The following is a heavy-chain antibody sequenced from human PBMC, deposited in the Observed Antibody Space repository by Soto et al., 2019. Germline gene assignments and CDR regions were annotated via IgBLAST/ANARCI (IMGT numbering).Heavy chain of an antibody. CDR2: ISFDGSDL. J-gene: IGHJ6*02. V-gene: IGHV3-30-3*01. CDR1: GFVFLNYA. CDR3: ARVGNYGDSPYYNYGSDV. D-gene: IGHD4-17*01. Sequence: QVQLVESGGGVVQPGKSLRLSCTASGFVFLNYAFHWVRQTPGKGLEWVAVISFDGSDLFHADPVKGRFTISRDNSRDTLYLQMSSLRADDTAVYYCARVGNYGDSPYYNYGSDVWGQGTTVTVSS.